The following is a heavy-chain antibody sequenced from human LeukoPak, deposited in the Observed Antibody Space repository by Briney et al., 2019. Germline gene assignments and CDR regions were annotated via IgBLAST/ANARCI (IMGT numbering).Heavy chain of an antibody. CDR3: ARVPVGATTGYYFDY. CDR1: GFTVSSNY. V-gene: IGHV3-53*01. CDR2: IYSGGST. Sequence: GGSLRLSCAASGFTVSSNYMSWVRQAPGKGLEWVSVIYSGGSTYYADSVKGRFTISRDNSKNTLYLQMNSLRAEDTAVYYCARVPVGATTGYYFDYWGQGTLVTVSS. J-gene: IGHJ4*02. D-gene: IGHD1-26*01.